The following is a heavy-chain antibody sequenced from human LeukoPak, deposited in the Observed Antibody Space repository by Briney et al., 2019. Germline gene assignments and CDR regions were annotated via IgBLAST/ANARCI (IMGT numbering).Heavy chain of an antibody. D-gene: IGHD2-2*01. CDR3: ARDAGSTNAKSAFDI. V-gene: IGHV4-30-2*01. Sequence: PSETLSLTCTVSGGSISSGGHYWSWIRQPPGKGLEWIGYIYHSGSTYYNPSLKSRVTISVDRSKNQFSLKLSSVTAADTAVYYCARDAGSTNAKSAFDIWGQGTMVTVSS. J-gene: IGHJ3*02. CDR2: IYHSGST. CDR1: GGSISSGGHY.